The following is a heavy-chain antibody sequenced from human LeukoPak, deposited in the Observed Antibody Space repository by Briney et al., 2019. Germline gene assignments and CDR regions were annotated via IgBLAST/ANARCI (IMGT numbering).Heavy chain of an antibody. V-gene: IGHV3-30*02. CDR2: IRYDGSNK. D-gene: IGHD6-19*01. CDR1: GFTSSSYS. Sequence: GGSLRLSCAASGFTSSSYSMHWVRQAPGKGLEWVAFIRYDGSNKYYADSVKGRFTISRDNSKNTLYLQMNSLRAEDTAVYYCAKSSGWYYRDYFDYWGQGTLVTVSS. CDR3: AKSSGWYYRDYFDY. J-gene: IGHJ4*02.